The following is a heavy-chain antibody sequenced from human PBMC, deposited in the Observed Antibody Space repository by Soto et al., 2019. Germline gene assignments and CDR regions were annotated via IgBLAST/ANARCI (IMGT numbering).Heavy chain of an antibody. Sequence: PSETLSLTCTVSGGSISSSSYYWGWIRQPPGKGLEWIGSIYYSGSTYYNPSLKSRVTISVDTSKNQFSLKLSSVTAADTAVYYCAASVGHIFGVVNWFDPWGQGTLVTVSS. J-gene: IGHJ5*02. D-gene: IGHD3-3*02. CDR1: GGSISSSSYY. CDR2: IYYSGST. V-gene: IGHV4-39*01. CDR3: AASVGHIFGVVNWFDP.